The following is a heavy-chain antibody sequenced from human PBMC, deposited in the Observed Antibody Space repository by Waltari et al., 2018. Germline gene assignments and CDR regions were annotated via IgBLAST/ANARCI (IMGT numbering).Heavy chain of an antibody. CDR2: ISSSSSYI. J-gene: IGHJ6*03. V-gene: IGHV3-21*01. CDR1: GFTFSSYS. CDR3: ARVLSFYYYYMDV. D-gene: IGHD3-16*01. Sequence: EVQLVESGGGLVKPGGSLRLSCAASGFTFSSYSMNWVRQAPGKGLEWVSSISSSSSYIYYADSVKGRFTISRDNAKNSLYLQMNSLRAEDTAVYYCARVLSFYYYYMDVWGKGTTVTISS.